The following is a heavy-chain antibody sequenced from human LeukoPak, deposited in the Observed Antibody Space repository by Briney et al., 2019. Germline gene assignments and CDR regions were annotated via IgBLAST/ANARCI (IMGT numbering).Heavy chain of an antibody. Sequence: SETLSLTCAVYGGSFSGYYWSWIRQPPGKGLEWIGGINHSGSTNYNPSLKSRVTISVDTSKNQFSLKLSSVTAADTAVYYCARGQPLDVWGKGTTVTVSS. V-gene: IGHV4-34*01. CDR1: GGSFSGYY. J-gene: IGHJ6*04. CDR3: ARGQPLDV. CDR2: INHSGST.